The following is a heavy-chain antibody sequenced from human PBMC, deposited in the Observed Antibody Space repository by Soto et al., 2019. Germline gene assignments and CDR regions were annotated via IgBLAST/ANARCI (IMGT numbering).Heavy chain of an antibody. CDR3: ARGGQDFWSGPFDY. V-gene: IGHV4-4*07. CDR1: GGSISNYF. J-gene: IGHJ4*02. Sequence: LSLTCTVSGGSISNYFCNWIRQPAGKGLEWIGRIDNSGSTNYNPSLKSRITMSADTSRNQFSLKLNSVTAADTAVYYCARGGQDFWSGPFDYWGQGALVTVPS. CDR2: IDNSGST. D-gene: IGHD3-3*01.